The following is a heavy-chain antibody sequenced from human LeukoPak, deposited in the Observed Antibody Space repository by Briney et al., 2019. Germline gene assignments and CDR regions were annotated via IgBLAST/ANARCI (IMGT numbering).Heavy chain of an antibody. CDR1: GFTFSSYA. Sequence: PGGSLRLSCAASGFTFSSYAMSWVRQAPGKGLEWVSAISGSGGSTYYADSVKGRFTIPRDNSKNTLYLQMNSLRAEDTAVYYCAKDPVPAALSYYYYYMDVWGKGTTVTVSS. J-gene: IGHJ6*03. V-gene: IGHV3-23*01. CDR2: ISGSGGST. D-gene: IGHD2-2*01. CDR3: AKDPVPAALSYYYYYMDV.